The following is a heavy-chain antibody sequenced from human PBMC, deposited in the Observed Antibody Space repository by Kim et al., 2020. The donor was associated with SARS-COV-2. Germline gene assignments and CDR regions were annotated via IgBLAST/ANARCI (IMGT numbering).Heavy chain of an antibody. D-gene: IGHD3-3*01. Sequence: SLKSRVNRSVDTSKNQFSLKLSSVTAADTAVYYCARGRITIFGVVTEFDYWGQGTLVTVSS. J-gene: IGHJ4*02. V-gene: IGHV4-31*02. CDR3: ARGRITIFGVVTEFDY.